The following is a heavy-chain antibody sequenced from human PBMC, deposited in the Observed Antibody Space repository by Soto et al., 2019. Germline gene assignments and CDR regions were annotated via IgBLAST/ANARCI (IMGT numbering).Heavy chain of an antibody. J-gene: IGHJ5*01. CDR1: GYTFTSYG. CDR2: ISAYNGNT. D-gene: IGHD5-18*01. CDR3: ARVILVVDTGMGGSWFDS. Sequence: DSVKVSCKASGYTFTSYGISWVRQAPGQGLEWMGWISAYNGNTNYAQKLQGRVTMTTDTSTSTAYMELRSLRSDDTAVYYCARVILVVDTGMGGSWFDSWGKRIPVSVS. V-gene: IGHV1-18*04.